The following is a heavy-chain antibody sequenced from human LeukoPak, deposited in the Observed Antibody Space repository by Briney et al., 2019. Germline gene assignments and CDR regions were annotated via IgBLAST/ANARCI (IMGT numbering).Heavy chain of an antibody. D-gene: IGHD2-2*01. CDR3: ARWTDIVVVPAAGHYGMDV. CDR1: GYSFTTYW. J-gene: IGHJ6*02. CDR2: IYPGDSDT. Sequence: GQSLKISCKGSGYSFTTYWIGWVRQMPGKGLEWMGIIYPGDSDTRYSPSFQGQVTISADKSISTAYLQWSSLKASDTPMYYCARWTDIVVVPAAGHYGMDVWGQGTTVTVSS. V-gene: IGHV5-51*01.